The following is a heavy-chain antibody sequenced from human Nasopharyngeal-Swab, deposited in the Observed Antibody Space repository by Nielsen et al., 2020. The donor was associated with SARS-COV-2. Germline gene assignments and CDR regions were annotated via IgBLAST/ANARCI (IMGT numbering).Heavy chain of an antibody. V-gene: IGHV4-30-4*08. CDR2: IYYSGST. Sequence: LRLSCTVSGGSISSGDYYWSWIRQPPGKGLEWIGYIYYSGSTHYNPSLKSRVTISVDTSKNQFSLKLNSVTAADTAVYYCARARVGHCSSTSCYRLWDCWGQGTLVTASS. D-gene: IGHD2-2*02. CDR1: GGSISSGDYY. J-gene: IGHJ4*02. CDR3: ARARVGHCSSTSCYRLWDC.